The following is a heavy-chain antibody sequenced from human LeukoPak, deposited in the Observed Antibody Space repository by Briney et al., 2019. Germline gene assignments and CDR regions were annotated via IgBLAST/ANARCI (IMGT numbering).Heavy chain of an antibody. Sequence: GGSLRLSCAASGFTFSSYAMSWVRQAPGKGLEWVSAISGSGGSTYYADSVKGRFTISRDNSKNTLYLQMNSLRAEDTAVYYCAKVYSSPRPKYYYYYMDVWGKGTTVTVSS. J-gene: IGHJ6*03. D-gene: IGHD6-13*01. CDR1: GFTFSSYA. CDR2: ISGSGGST. V-gene: IGHV3-23*01. CDR3: AKVYSSPRPKYYYYYMDV.